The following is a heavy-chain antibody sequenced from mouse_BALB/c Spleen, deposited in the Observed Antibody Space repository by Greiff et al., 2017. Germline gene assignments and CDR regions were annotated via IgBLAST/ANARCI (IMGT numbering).Heavy chain of an antibody. CDR1: GYSITSDYA. CDR3: ARSYYYGSSYWFAY. Sequence: DVKLQESGPGLVKPSQSLSLTCTVTGYSITSDYAWNWIRQCPGNKLEWMGYISYSGSTSYNPSLKSRISITRDTSKNQFFLQLNSVTTEDTATYYCARSYYYGSSYWFAYWGQGTLVTVSA. D-gene: IGHD1-1*01. CDR2: ISYSGST. J-gene: IGHJ3*01. V-gene: IGHV3-2*02.